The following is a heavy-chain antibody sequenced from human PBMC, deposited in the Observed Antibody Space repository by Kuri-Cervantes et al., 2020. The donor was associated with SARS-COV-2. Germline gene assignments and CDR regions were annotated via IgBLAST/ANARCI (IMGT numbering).Heavy chain of an antibody. CDR2: IYYSGST. CDR1: GGSISSYY. J-gene: IGHJ6*03. CDR3: AVYSSSPYYYYMDV. D-gene: IGHD6-13*01. Sequence: GSLRLSCTVSGGSISSYYWSWIRQPPGKGLEWIGYIYYSGSTNYNPSLKSRVTISVDTSKNQFSLKLSSATAADTAVYYCAVYSSSPYYYYMDVWGKGTTVTVSS. V-gene: IGHV4-59*12.